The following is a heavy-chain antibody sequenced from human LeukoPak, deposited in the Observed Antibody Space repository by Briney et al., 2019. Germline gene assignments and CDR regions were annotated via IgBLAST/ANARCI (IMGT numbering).Heavy chain of an antibody. V-gene: IGHV3-7*05. CDR2: LNHDGSDK. CDR1: GFSFSSYW. CDR3: ATAPRGSGSS. J-gene: IGHJ5*02. D-gene: IGHD6-6*01. Sequence: PGGSLRLSCAASGFSFSSYWMNWVRQAPGKGLEWVATLNHDGSDKYYVDSVRGRSSISRDNAKNSLSLQMNSLKAEDTAVYYCATAPRGSGSSWGQGTLVTVSS.